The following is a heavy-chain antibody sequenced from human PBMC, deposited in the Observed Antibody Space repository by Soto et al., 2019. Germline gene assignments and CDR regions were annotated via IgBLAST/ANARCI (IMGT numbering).Heavy chain of an antibody. CDR3: AKGLRFLEWLSHYYYGMDV. D-gene: IGHD3-3*01. V-gene: IGHV3-30*18. CDR2: ISYDGSNK. CDR1: GFTFSSYS. J-gene: IGHJ6*02. Sequence: GGSLRLSCAASGFTFSSYSMHWVRQAPGKGLEWVAVISYDGSNKYYADSVKGRFTISRDNSKNTLYLQMNSLRAEDTAVYYCAKGLRFLEWLSHYYYGMDVWGQGTTVTVSS.